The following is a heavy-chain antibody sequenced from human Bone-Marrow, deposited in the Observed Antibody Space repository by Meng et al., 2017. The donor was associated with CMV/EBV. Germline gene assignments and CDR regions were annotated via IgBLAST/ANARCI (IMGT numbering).Heavy chain of an antibody. CDR2: INHSGST. V-gene: IGHV4-34*01. J-gene: IGHJ3*02. D-gene: IGHD3-22*01. Sequence: SETLSLTCAVYGGSFSGYYWSWSRQPPGKGLEWIGEINHSGSTNYNPSLKSRVTISVDTSKNQFSLKLSSVTAADTAVYYCAREYSYDSSGYYEDAFDIWGQGTMVTVSS. CDR3: AREYSYDSSGYYEDAFDI. CDR1: GGSFSGYY.